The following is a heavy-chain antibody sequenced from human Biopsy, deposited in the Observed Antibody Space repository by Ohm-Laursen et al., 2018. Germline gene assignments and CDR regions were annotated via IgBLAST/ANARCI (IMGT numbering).Heavy chain of an antibody. J-gene: IGHJ6*02. CDR1: GYTFTRYY. D-gene: IGHD5-24*01. V-gene: IGHV1-46*01. Sequence: SVKVSCKASGYTFTRYYMHWGRQAPGQGLEWMGVISPSGATTSFSQKFQGRITMTRDTSTGTVYMDLNSLGSEDTAVYYCARAGVGSDGTDSYYYGMDVWGPGTTVTVSS. CDR2: ISPSGATT. CDR3: ARAGVGSDGTDSYYYGMDV.